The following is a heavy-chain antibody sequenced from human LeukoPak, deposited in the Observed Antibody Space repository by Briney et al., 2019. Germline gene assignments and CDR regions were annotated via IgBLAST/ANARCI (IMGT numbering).Heavy chain of an antibody. CDR1: GFTFSDYY. J-gene: IGHJ5*02. D-gene: IGHD6-13*01. CDR2: ITNSGSIL. V-gene: IGHV3-11*04. Sequence: GGSLRLSCAASGFTFSDYYMTWIRQAPGKGLERVACITNSGSILYYADSVKGRFTISRDNAKNSLFLQMNSLRAEDTAVYYCARDGSRSWSLNTWFDPWGQGTQVTVSS. CDR3: ARDGSRSWSLNTWFDP.